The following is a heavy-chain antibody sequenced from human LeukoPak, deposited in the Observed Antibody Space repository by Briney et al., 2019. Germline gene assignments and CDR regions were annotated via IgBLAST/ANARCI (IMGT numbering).Heavy chain of an antibody. D-gene: IGHD3-16*02. Sequence: PGGSLRLSCAASGFTFSSYAMHWVRQAPGKGLEYVSAISSNGGSTYYANSVKGRFTISRDNSKNTLYLQMGSLRAEDMAVYYCARAQGVIANFDYWGQGTLVTVSS. CDR2: ISSNGGST. CDR1: GFTFSSYA. J-gene: IGHJ4*02. V-gene: IGHV3-64*01. CDR3: ARAQGVIANFDY.